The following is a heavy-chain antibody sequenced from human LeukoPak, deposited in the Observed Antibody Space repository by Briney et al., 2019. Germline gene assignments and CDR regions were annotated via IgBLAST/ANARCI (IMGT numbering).Heavy chain of an antibody. V-gene: IGHV3-23*01. Sequence: AGGSLRLSCAASGFTFSSYAMSWVRQAPGKGLEWVSGISGSGGSTYYADSVKGRFPISRDNSKNTVYLQMNSLRTEDTAVYYCAKTPKIRGVSNFDYWGQGTLVTVSS. CDR1: GFTFSSYA. J-gene: IGHJ4*02. D-gene: IGHD3-10*01. CDR3: AKTPKIRGVSNFDY. CDR2: ISGSGGST.